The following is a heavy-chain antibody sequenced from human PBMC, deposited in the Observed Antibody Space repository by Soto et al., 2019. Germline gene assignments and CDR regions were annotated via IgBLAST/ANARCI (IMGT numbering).Heavy chain of an antibody. J-gene: IGHJ3*02. CDR2: IYYSGST. Sequence: SETLSLTCTVSGGSICSYYWSWIRQPPGKGLEWIGYIYYSGSTNYNPSLKSRVTISVDTSKNQFSLKLSSVTAADTAVYYCARFLGYCTNGVCYDAFDIWGQGTMVTVSS. CDR3: ARFLGYCTNGVCYDAFDI. D-gene: IGHD2-8*01. CDR1: GGSICSYY. V-gene: IGHV4-59*01.